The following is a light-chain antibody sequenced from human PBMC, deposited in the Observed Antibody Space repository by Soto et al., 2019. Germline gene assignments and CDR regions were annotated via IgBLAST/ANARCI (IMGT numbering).Light chain of an antibody. V-gene: IGKV3-15*01. CDR1: QSISTN. CDR2: GAS. Sequence: MTQSPATLSVSPGERVSLSCRVSQSISTNLAWYQQKPGQAPRLLIYGASTRDTHIPDRFSGTGSETDFTLTISSLQPEDFATYYCQQSYSTPPITFGQGTRLEIK. CDR3: QQSYSTPPIT. J-gene: IGKJ5*01.